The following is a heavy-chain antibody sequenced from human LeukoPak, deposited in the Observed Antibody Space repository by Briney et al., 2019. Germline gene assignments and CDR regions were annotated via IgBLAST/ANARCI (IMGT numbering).Heavy chain of an antibody. J-gene: IGHJ4*02. Sequence: GGSLRLSCASSGFTFNNYAMTWVRQPPGKGLEWVSSITASGGSTYCADSVKGRVTISRDNAKITLYLQMSSLRAEDTAVYYCARDYPTSGIVTIFDYWGQGTLVTVSS. CDR2: ITASGGST. D-gene: IGHD1-1*01. CDR3: ARDYPTSGIVTIFDY. V-gene: IGHV3-23*01. CDR1: GFTFNNYA.